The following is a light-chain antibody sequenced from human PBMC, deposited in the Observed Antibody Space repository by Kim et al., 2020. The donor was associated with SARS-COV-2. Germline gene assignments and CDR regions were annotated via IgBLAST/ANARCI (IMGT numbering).Light chain of an antibody. J-gene: IGKJ5*01. CDR2: GAS. CDR3: LRHNAWPIT. V-gene: IGKV3-15*01. CDR1: QGIRTD. Sequence: GERSSPPCGASQGIRTDLAWYQQKPGQAPRVLIYGASSRATGIPSRFSGSGSGTEFTLTISTLQPEDFATYFCLRHNAWPITFGEGTKMEIK.